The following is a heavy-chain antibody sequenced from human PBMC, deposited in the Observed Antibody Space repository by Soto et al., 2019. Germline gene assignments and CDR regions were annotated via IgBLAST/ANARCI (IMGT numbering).Heavy chain of an antibody. Sequence: QVQLEQSGAEVRKPGSSVKVSCKASGGSLSKYAISWVRQAPGQGLEWLGRFIPLLDTPNYAQRFRGRATITADKSTNSAYMELSSLTSEDTAVYYCAREAIGLMASQGAYYFDYWGQGTLVTVSS. J-gene: IGHJ4*02. CDR3: AREAIGLMASQGAYYFDY. D-gene: IGHD3-10*01. CDR1: GGSLSKYA. V-gene: IGHV1-69*04. CDR2: FIPLLDTP.